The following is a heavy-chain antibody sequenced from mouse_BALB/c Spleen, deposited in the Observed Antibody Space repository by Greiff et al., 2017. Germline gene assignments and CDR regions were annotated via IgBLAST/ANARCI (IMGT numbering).Heavy chain of an antibody. D-gene: IGHD4-1*01. CDR3: STGYFDY. Sequence: QVQLKQPGAELVKPGASVKLSCKASGYTFTSYWMHWVKQRPGQGLEWIGEINPSNGRTNYNEKFKSKATLTVDTSSSTAYMQLSSLTSEDSAVYYCSTGYFDYWGQGTTLTVSS. CDR2: INPSNGRT. V-gene: IGHV1S81*02. CDR1: GYTFTSYW. J-gene: IGHJ2*01.